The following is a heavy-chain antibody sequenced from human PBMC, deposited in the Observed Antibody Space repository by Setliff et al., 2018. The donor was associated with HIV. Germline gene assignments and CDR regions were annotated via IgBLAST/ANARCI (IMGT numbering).Heavy chain of an antibody. J-gene: IGHJ4*02. CDR1: DASISVGTYY. D-gene: IGHD6-6*01. Sequence: NLSETLSLTCSVSDASISVGTYYWSWIRQPAGKGLEWIGYISYSGNTYYNPSLKSRVTISVDTSKNQFSLKLSSVTAADTAVYYCARHVGYSSSSLDYWGQGTLVTVSS. CDR2: ISYSGNT. CDR3: ARHVGYSSSSLDY. V-gene: IGHV4-61*10.